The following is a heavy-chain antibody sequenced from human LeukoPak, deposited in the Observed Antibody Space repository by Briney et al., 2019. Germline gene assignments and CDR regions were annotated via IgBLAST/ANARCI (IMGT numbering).Heavy chain of an antibody. J-gene: IGHJ3*02. CDR2: IYYSGST. D-gene: IGHD6-19*01. Sequence: SETLSLICTVSGGSISSYYWSWIRQPPGKGLEWIGYIYYSGSTNYNPSLKSRVTISVDTSKNQFSLKLSSVTAADTAVSYCARRGDSSGWHTAFDIWGQGTMVTVSS. CDR3: ARRGDSSGWHTAFDI. V-gene: IGHV4-59*08. CDR1: GGSISSYY.